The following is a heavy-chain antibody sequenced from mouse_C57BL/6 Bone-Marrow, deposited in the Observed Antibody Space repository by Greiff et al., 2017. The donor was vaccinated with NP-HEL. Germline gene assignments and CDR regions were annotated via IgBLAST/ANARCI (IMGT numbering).Heavy chain of an antibody. J-gene: IGHJ1*03. D-gene: IGHD1-1*02. CDR3: ARSNYAEFDV. CDR1: GYTFTGYW. Sequence: QVQLQQSGAELMKPGASVKLSCKATGYTFTGYWIEWVKQRPGHGLEWIGEILPGSGSTNNNEKFKGKATFTADTSSNTAYMQLSILTTEDSATYYCARSNYAEFDVWGTGTTVTVSS. V-gene: IGHV1-9*01. CDR2: ILPGSGST.